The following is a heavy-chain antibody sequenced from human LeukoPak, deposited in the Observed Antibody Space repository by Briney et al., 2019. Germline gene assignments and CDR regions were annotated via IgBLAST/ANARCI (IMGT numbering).Heavy chain of an antibody. Sequence: GGSLRLSCVASGFTFSSYSMNWVRQAPGKGLEWVSYISSGSSTIYYADSVKGRFTISRDNAKNSLCLQMNSLRDEDTAVYYCARENIVVVTAIRDAFDIWGQGTMVTVSS. CDR3: ARENIVVVTAIRDAFDI. J-gene: IGHJ3*02. CDR1: GFTFSSYS. D-gene: IGHD2-21*02. CDR2: ISSGSSTI. V-gene: IGHV3-48*02.